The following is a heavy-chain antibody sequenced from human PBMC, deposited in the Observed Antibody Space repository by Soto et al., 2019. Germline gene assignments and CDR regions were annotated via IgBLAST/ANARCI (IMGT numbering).Heavy chain of an antibody. J-gene: IGHJ4*02. CDR2: ISAYNGNT. V-gene: IGHV1-18*01. Sequence: ASVKVSCKASGYTFTSYGISWVRQAPGQGLEWMGWISAYNGNTNYAQKLQGRVTMTTDTSTSTAYMELSSLRSEDTAVYYCASFVMLGYCSSTSCYSGYWGQGTLVTVSS. CDR3: ASFVMLGYCSSTSCYSGY. CDR1: GYTFTSYG. D-gene: IGHD2-2*01.